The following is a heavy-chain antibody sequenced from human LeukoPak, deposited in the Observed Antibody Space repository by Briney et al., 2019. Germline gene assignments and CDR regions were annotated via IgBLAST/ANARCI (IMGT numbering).Heavy chain of an antibody. J-gene: IGHJ5*02. V-gene: IGHV4-4*02. CDR1: GGSISSSNW. CDR3: ARALFGAYGSNWFDP. D-gene: IGHD3-10*01. Sequence: SGTLSLTCAVSGGSISSSNWWCWVRQPPGKGLEWIGEIYHSGSTNYNPSLKRRVTISVDKSKNQFSLKLSSVTAADTAVYYCARALFGAYGSNWFDPWGQGTLVTVSS. CDR2: IYHSGST.